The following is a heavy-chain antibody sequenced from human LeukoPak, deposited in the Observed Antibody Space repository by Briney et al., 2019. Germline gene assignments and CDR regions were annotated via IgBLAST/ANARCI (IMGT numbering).Heavy chain of an antibody. J-gene: IGHJ4*02. V-gene: IGHV4-59*01. Sequence: SETLSLTCTVSGGSISSYYWSWIRQPPGKGLEWIGYIYYSGSTYYNPSLKSRVTISVDTSKNQFSLKLSSVTAADTAAYYCARLGPYSSSWYYFDYWGQGTLVTVSS. CDR3: ARLGPYSSSWYYFDY. CDR2: IYYSGST. D-gene: IGHD6-13*01. CDR1: GGSISSYY.